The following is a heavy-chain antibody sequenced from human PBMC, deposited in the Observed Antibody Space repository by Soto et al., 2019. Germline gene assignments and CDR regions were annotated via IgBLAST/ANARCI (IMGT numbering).Heavy chain of an antibody. J-gene: IGHJ4*02. D-gene: IGHD2-2*01. CDR1: GGSISSGGYY. Sequence: QVQLQESGPGLVKPSQTLSLTCTVSGGSISSGGYYWSWIRQHPGKGLEWIGYIYYSGSTYYNPSLKSRVTISVDTSKNQFSLKLSSVTAADTAGYYCARGRDVVVPAAQYYFDYWGQGTLVTVSS. V-gene: IGHV4-31*03. CDR3: ARGRDVVVPAAQYYFDY. CDR2: IYYSGST.